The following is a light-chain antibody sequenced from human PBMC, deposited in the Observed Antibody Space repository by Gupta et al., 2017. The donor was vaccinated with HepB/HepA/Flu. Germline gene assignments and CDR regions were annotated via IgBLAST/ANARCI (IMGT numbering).Light chain of an antibody. Sequence: DIVMLQSPDSLAVSLGERATINYKSSQSGLYSSNNKNYLAWYQQKPGQRPKLLIYWASTRESGVPDRFSGRGSETDFTLTISSLQAEDVAVYYCQQYDNTPFTFGRGTKLETK. V-gene: IGKV4-1*01. CDR3: QQYDNTPFT. CDR2: WAS. J-gene: IGKJ4*01. CDR1: QSGLYSSNNKNY.